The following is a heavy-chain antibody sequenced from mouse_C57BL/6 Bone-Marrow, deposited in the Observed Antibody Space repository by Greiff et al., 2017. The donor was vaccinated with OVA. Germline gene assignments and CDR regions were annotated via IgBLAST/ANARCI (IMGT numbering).Heavy chain of an antibody. J-gene: IGHJ3*01. CDR2: ISNGGGST. V-gene: IGHV5-12*01. CDR1: GFTFSDYY. Sequence: EVKLVESGGGLVQPGGSLKLSCAASGFTFSDYYMYWVRQTPEKRLEWVAYISNGGGSTYYPDTVKGRFTISRDTAKNTLYLQMSRLKTEDTAMYYCARAYYSPAWCAYWGQGTLVTVSA. CDR3: ARAYYSPAWCAY. D-gene: IGHD2-12*01.